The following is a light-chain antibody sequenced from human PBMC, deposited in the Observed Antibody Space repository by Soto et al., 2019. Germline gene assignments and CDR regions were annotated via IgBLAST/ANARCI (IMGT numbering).Light chain of an antibody. CDR1: QDVLYSSNNNNY. J-gene: IGKJ3*01. V-gene: IGKV4-1*01. Sequence: DIVMTQSPDSLAVSLGERATINCKSGQDVLYSSNNNNYLAWYQQKPGQPPKLLICWASTRDSGVPDRFSGSGSGTDFTLTVSSLQAEDVAVYYCQQYYSTPFTFGPGTKGEIK. CDR2: WAS. CDR3: QQYYSTPFT.